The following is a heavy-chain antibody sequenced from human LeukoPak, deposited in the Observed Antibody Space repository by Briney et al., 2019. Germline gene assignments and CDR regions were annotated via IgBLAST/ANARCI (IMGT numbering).Heavy chain of an antibody. Sequence: PSQTLSLTCTVSGGSISSGGYYWSWIRQHPGKGLEWIGYIYYSGSTYYNPSLKSRVTISVDTSKNQFSLKLSSVTAADTAVYYCARETRGGIAVAGNGDAFDIWGQGTMVTVSS. V-gene: IGHV4-31*03. D-gene: IGHD6-19*01. CDR3: ARETRGGIAVAGNGDAFDI. J-gene: IGHJ3*02. CDR2: IYYSGST. CDR1: GGSISSGGYY.